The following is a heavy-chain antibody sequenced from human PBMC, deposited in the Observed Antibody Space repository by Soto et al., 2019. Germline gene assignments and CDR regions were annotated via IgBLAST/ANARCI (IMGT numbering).Heavy chain of an antibody. Sequence: SETLSLTCAVSGVSIKTYYWSWIRKPAGKGLEWIGRIYTTGSANHNPSLKSRVTMSVDTSKNQVSLKLTSVTAADAGVYYCARDDYYDRNNWFDPWGQGILVTVSS. CDR2: IYTTGSA. D-gene: IGHD3-3*01. J-gene: IGHJ5*02. CDR1: GVSIKTYY. CDR3: ARDDYYDRNNWFDP. V-gene: IGHV4-4*07.